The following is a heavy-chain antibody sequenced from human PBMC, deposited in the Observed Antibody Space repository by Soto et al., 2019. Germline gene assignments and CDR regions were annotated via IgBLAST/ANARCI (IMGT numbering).Heavy chain of an antibody. CDR1: GFPFSMSA. D-gene: IGHD1-20*01. CDR2: TGLNGRTT. V-gene: IGHV3-23*01. J-gene: IGHJ4*02. Sequence: DVQLLESGGGLVQPGGSLRLSCAASGFPFSMSAMTWVRQAPGKGLEWVSTTGLNGRTTYYADSVKGRFTVSRDNTKNTLDLQMRSLRAEDTAVYYSATVHNTLRSFDSWGQGTLVTVSS. CDR3: ATVHNTLRSFDS.